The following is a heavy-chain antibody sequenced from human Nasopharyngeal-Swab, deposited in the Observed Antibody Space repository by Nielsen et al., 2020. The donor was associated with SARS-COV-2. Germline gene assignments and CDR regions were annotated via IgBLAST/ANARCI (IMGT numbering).Heavy chain of an antibody. V-gene: IGHV1-69*01. D-gene: IGHD5-12*01. Sequence: WVRQAPGQGLEWMGGIIPIFGTANYAQKFQGRVTITADESTSIAYMELSSLRSEDTAVYYCARWGIVATGSYYYYGMDVRGQGTTVTVSS. J-gene: IGHJ6*02. CDR2: IIPIFGTA. CDR3: ARWGIVATGSYYYYGMDV.